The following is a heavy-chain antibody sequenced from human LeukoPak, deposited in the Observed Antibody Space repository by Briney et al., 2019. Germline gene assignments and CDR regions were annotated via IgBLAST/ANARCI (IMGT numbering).Heavy chain of an antibody. D-gene: IGHD6-25*01. CDR2: IYYSGST. Sequence: SETLSLTCTVSGGSISSSSYYWGWIRQPPGKGLEWIGSIYYSGSTYYNPSLKSRVTISLDKSKNQFSLSLSSVTAADTAVYYCARDDSGWTYWGQGTLVTVSS. V-gene: IGHV4-39*07. CDR1: GGSISSSSYY. J-gene: IGHJ4*02. CDR3: ARDDSGWTY.